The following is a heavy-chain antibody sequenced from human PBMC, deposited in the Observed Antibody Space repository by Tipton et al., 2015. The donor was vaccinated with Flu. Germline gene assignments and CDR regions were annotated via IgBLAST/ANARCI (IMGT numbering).Heavy chain of an antibody. CDR1: GYSISSGYY. Sequence: TLSLTCSVSGYSISSGYYWGWIRQAPEKGLEWIGNIYYSGITYYSSSLKSRVTISPDTSKNQISLRLSSVTAADTAVYYCARVRTSGYYFDFWGQGALVTVSS. D-gene: IGHD6-19*01. CDR2: IYYSGIT. J-gene: IGHJ4*02. V-gene: IGHV4-38-2*02. CDR3: ARVRTSGYYFDF.